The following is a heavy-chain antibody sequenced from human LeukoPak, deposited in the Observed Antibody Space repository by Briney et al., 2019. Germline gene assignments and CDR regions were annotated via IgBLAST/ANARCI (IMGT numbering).Heavy chain of an antibody. J-gene: IGHJ4*02. CDR1: GYTFTGYY. CDR3: ARGKKELMAAAGYLDY. CDR2: INPNSGGT. D-gene: IGHD6-13*01. V-gene: IGHV1-2*02. Sequence: ASVKVSCKASGYTFTGYYLHWVRQAPGQGLEWMGWINPNSGGTNYAQKFQGRVTMTRDTSISTAYMELSRLRSDDTAVYYCARGKKELMAAAGYLDYWGQGTLVTVSS.